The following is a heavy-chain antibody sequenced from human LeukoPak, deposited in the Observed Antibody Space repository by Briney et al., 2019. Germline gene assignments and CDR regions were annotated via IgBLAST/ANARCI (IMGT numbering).Heavy chain of an antibody. CDR2: ISHSGST. D-gene: IGHD3-16*01. CDR3: ARLFSRVGGYWHFDL. Sequence: SETLSLTCTVSGGSISNYYWSWIRQPPGKGLEWIGYISHSGSTNYSPSLKSRVTISLDTSKNQFSLKLSSVTAADMAVYYCARLFSRVGGYWHFDLWGRGTLVTVSS. CDR1: GGSISNYY. V-gene: IGHV4-59*08. J-gene: IGHJ2*01.